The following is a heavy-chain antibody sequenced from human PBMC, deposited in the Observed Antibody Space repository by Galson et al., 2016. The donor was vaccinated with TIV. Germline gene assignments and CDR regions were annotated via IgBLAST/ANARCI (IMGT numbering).Heavy chain of an antibody. V-gene: IGHV3-7*01. J-gene: IGHJ3*02. CDR1: GFTFSSHW. CDR3: ARENFGGKPYDAFDI. CDR2: IKQDASEK. Sequence: SLRLSCAASGFTFSSHWMTWVRQAPGKGLEWVANIKQDASEKYYGASVKGRFTISRDNAENLIFLRMNSLRAEDTAVYFCARENFGGKPYDAFDIWGQGTVVTVSS. D-gene: IGHD4-23*01.